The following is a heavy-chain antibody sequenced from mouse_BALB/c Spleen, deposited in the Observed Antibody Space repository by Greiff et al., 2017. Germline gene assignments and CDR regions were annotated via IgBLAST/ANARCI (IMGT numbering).Heavy chain of an antibody. Sequence: VQLKESGGGLVKPGGSLKLSCAASGFAFSSYDMSWVRQTPEKRLEWVAYISSGGGSTYYPDTVKGRFTISRDNAKNTLYLQMSSLKSEDTAMYYCARQDYGSSYPFAYWGQGTLVTVSA. J-gene: IGHJ3*01. D-gene: IGHD1-1*01. CDR1: GFAFSSYD. CDR2: ISSGGGST. V-gene: IGHV5-12-1*01. CDR3: ARQDYGSSYPFAY.